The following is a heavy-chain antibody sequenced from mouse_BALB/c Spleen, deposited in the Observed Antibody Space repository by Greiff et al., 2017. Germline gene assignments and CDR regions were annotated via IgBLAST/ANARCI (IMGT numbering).Heavy chain of an antibody. J-gene: IGHJ4*01. CDR2: IDPANGNT. CDR1: GFNIKDTY. CDR3: ARRGYYGNYDYAMDY. D-gene: IGHD2-1*01. Sequence: EVQLQQSGAELVKPGASVKLSCTASGFNIKDTYMHWVKQRPEQGLEWIGRIDPANGNTKYDPKFQGKATITADTSSNTAYLQLSSLTSEDTAVYYCARRGYYGNYDYAMDYWGQGTSVTVSS. V-gene: IGHV14-3*02.